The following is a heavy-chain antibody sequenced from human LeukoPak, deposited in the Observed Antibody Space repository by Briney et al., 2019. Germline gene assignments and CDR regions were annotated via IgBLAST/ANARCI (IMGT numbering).Heavy chain of an antibody. V-gene: IGHV1-46*01. CDR1: GYTFTSYY. Sequence: ASVKVSCKASGYTFTSYYMHWVRQAPGQGLEWMGIINPSGGSTSYAQKFQGRVTMTRDTSTSTAYMELSSLRSEDTAVYYCARLSIAAAGYNWFDPWGQGALVTVSS. CDR2: INPSGGST. D-gene: IGHD6-13*01. J-gene: IGHJ5*02. CDR3: ARLSIAAAGYNWFDP.